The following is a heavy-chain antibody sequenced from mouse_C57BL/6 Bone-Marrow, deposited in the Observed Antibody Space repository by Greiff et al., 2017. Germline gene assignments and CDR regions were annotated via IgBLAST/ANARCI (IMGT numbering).Heavy chain of an antibody. CDR3: ASRYFDV. Sequence: QVPLQQPGAELVRPGSSVKLSCKASGYTFTSYWMHWVKQRPIQGLEWIGNIDPSDSETHYNQKFKDKATLTVDKSSSTAYMQLSSLTSGASAVYYCASRYFDVWGTGTTVTVSS. J-gene: IGHJ1*03. V-gene: IGHV1-52*01. CDR1: GYTFTSYW. CDR2: IDPSDSET.